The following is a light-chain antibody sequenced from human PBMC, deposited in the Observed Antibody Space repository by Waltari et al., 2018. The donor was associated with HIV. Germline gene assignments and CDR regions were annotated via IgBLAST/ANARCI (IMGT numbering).Light chain of an antibody. V-gene: IGLV2-8*01. J-gene: IGLJ2*01. CDR3: SSYAGSNKLV. CDR2: EVT. CDR1: SSDVGGYNS. Sequence: QSAVTQPPAASGSPGKTVTISCTGTSSDVGGYNSVSWYQQHPGNAPKLIIYEVTERPSGVPDRFSGSKSGNTASLTVSGLQAEDEADYYCSSYAGSNKLVFGGGTKLTVV.